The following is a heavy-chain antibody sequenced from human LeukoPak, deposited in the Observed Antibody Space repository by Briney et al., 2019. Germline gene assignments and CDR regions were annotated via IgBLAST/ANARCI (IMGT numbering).Heavy chain of an antibody. Sequence: SETLSLTCTVSGVSISSSNSYWSWIRQPPGKGLEWIGEINHSGSTNYNPSLKSRVTISVDTSKNQFSLKLSSVTAADTAVYYCARGRGPPRNRVTTRYYMDVWGKGTTVTVSS. CDR1: GVSISSSNSY. CDR3: ARGRGPPRNRVTTRYYMDV. J-gene: IGHJ6*03. D-gene: IGHD4-17*01. CDR2: INHSGST. V-gene: IGHV4-39*07.